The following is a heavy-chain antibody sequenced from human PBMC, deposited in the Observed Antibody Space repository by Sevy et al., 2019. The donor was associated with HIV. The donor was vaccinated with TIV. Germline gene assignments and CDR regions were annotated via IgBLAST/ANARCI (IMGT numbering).Heavy chain of an antibody. CDR1: GGIFSNYV. J-gene: IGHJ5*02. CDR3: ARGNQGVPAAIHDWFDP. D-gene: IGHD2-2*01. V-gene: IGHV1-69*13. CDR2: FIPIFGKT. Sequence: ASVKVSCKTSGGIFSNYVMHWVRQAPGQGLGWMGGFIPIFGKTNYAQKFQGRVTLTADESTSTAYMELSSLTSEDTAVYFCARGNQGVPAAIHDWFDPWGQGTLVTVSS.